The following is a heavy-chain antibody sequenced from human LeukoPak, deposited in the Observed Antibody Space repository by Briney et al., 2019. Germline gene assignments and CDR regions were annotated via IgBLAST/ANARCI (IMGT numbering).Heavy chain of an antibody. J-gene: IGHJ4*02. CDR2: IYYSGST. CDR3: ARDLLTGVFDY. Sequence: SETLSLTCTVSGGSISSYYWSWIRQPPGKGLEWIGYIYYSGSTNYNPSLESRVTISVDTSKNLFSLKLSSVTAADTAVYYCARDLLTGVFDYWGQGTLVTVSS. V-gene: IGHV4-59*01. CDR1: GGSISSYY. D-gene: IGHD3-9*01.